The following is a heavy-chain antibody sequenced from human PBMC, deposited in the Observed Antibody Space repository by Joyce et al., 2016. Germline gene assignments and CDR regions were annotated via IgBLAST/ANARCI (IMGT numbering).Heavy chain of an antibody. CDR3: ARDREAYVDS. J-gene: IGHJ4*02. CDR2: ISPVNNNT. D-gene: IGHD3-16*01. Sequence: QVQLVQSGPELKRPGASMRVSCKTSGYSFTYYGISWVRQVPGQGLEWLDWISPVNNNTNFSPRFQGRVSMTTDTSTNTAYMELRSLKPDDTAVYYCARDREAYVDSWGQGTLVTVSS. V-gene: IGHV1-18*01. CDR1: GYSFTYYG.